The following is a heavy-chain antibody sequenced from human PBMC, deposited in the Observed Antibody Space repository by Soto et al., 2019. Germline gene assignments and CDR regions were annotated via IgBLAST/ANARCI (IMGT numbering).Heavy chain of an antibody. Sequence: EVQLVESGGGLVQPGESLRLSCAATGFTFDYYWMYWVRQAPGKGQVWVSRVHSDGATTTYAGSVKGRFTISRDNARNTVSLQMSSLRAEDTAIYYCARGDRGGFDLWGHGTVVTVSS. V-gene: IGHV3-74*01. CDR3: ARGDRGGFDL. CDR2: VHSDGATT. J-gene: IGHJ3*01. CDR1: GFTFDYYW. D-gene: IGHD3-10*01.